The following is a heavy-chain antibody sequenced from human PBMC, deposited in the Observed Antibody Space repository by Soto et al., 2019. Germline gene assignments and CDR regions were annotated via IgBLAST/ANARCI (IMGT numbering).Heavy chain of an antibody. J-gene: IGHJ4*02. CDR2: IIPIFGTA. V-gene: IGHV1-69*12. CDR1: GGTFSSYA. CDR3: AMPHYYYDSSGYYRSGLYFDY. Sequence: QVQLVQSGAEVKKPGSSVKVSCKASGGTFSSYAISWVRQAPGQGLEWMGGIIPIFGTANYAQKFQGRVTITADESTXRAIMXXSSLRSEDTAVYYCAMPHYYYDSSGYYRSGLYFDYWGQGTLVTVSS. D-gene: IGHD3-22*01.